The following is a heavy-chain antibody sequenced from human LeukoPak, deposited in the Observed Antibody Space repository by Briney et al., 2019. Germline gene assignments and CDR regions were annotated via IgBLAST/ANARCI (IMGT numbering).Heavy chain of an antibody. CDR2: ISSNSKYT. D-gene: IGHD1-26*01. J-gene: IGHJ3*02. Sequence: GGSLRLSCAASGXMFSDYFVSWIRQAPGKEREWISYISSNSKYTKYADSVKGRFTISRDNAKKSLYLQMNSLRAEDTAVYYCAKEGAASAFDIWGQGSMVTVSS. CDR1: GXMFSDYF. V-gene: IGHV3-11*06. CDR3: AKEGAASAFDI.